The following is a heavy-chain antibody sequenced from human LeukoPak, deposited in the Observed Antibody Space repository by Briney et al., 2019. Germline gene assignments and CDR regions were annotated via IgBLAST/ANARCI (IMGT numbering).Heavy chain of an antibody. D-gene: IGHD2-2*01. V-gene: IGHV3-30-3*01. Sequence: PGGSLRLSCAASGFTFSSYAMHWVRQAPGKGLEWVAVISYDGSNKYYADSVKGRFTISRDNSKNTLYLQMNSLRAEDTAVYYCASSTKPRYCSSTSCSGTTDYWGQGTLVTVSS. CDR2: ISYDGSNK. CDR1: GFTFSSYA. J-gene: IGHJ4*02. CDR3: ASSTKPRYCSSTSCSGTTDY.